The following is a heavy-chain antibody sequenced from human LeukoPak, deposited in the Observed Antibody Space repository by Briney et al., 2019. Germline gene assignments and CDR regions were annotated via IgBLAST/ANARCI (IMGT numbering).Heavy chain of an antibody. D-gene: IGHD2-8*01. J-gene: IGHJ4*02. V-gene: IGHV3-21*01. CDR1: GFTFSSYS. CDR2: ISSSSSYI. CDR3: ARENLVLMVYAIDD. Sequence: NPGGSLRLSCAASGFTFSSYSMNWVRQAPGKGLEWVSSISSSSSYIYYADSVKGRFTISRDNAKNSLYLQMNSLRAEDTAVYYCARENLVLMVYAIDDWGQGTLVTVSS.